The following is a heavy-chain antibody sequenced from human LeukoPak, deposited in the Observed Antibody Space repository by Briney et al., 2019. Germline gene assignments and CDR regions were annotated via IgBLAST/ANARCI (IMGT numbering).Heavy chain of an antibody. D-gene: IGHD6-13*01. Sequence: ASVKVSCKASGYTFTSYDINWVRQATGQGLEWMGWMNPNSGNTGYAQKFQGRVTMTRNTSISTAYMELSSLRSEDTAVYYCARVNSSSWYTNLYYGMDVWGQGTTVTVSS. CDR1: GYTFTSYD. CDR3: ARVNSSSWYTNLYYGMDV. CDR2: MNPNSGNT. V-gene: IGHV1-8*01. J-gene: IGHJ6*02.